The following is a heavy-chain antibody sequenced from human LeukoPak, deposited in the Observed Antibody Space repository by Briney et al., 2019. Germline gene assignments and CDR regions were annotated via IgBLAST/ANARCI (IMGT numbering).Heavy chain of an antibody. CDR2: IIPIFGTA. CDR1: GGTFSSYA. CDR3: ARDRGYYDSSGYYRVDAFDI. V-gene: IGHV1-69*06. Sequence: SVKVSCKASGGTFSSYAISWVRQAPGQGLEWMGGIIPIFGTANYAQKFQGRVTITADKSTSTAYMELSSLRSEDTAVYYCARDRGYYDSSGYYRVDAFDIWGQGTMVTVSS. J-gene: IGHJ3*02. D-gene: IGHD3-22*01.